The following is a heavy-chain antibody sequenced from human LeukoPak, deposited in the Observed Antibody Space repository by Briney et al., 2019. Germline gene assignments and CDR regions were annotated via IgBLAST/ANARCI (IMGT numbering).Heavy chain of an antibody. V-gene: IGHV3-48*04. CDR2: ISSSSSTI. D-gene: IGHD5-18*01. J-gene: IGHJ4*02. Sequence: PGGSLRLSCAASGFTFSSYSMNWVRQAPGKGLEWVSYISSSSSTIYYADSVKGRFTISRDNAKNSLYLQMNSLRAEDTAVYYCARDPRGYSYGYVYWGQGTLVTVSS. CDR3: ARDPRGYSYGYVY. CDR1: GFTFSSYS.